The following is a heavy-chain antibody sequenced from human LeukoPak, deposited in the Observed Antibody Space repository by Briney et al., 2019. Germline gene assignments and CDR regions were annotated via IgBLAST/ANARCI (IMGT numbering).Heavy chain of an antibody. V-gene: IGHV4-34*01. Sequence: PSETLSLTCAVYGGSFSGYYWRWIRQPPGKWLEWIGEINHSGSTNYNPSLKSRVTISVDTSKNQFSLKLSSVTAADTAVYYCAREGNAFPYYYYYYMDVWGKGTTVTVSS. D-gene: IGHD3-10*01. J-gene: IGHJ6*03. CDR3: AREGNAFPYYYYYYMDV. CDR1: GGSFSGYY. CDR2: INHSGST.